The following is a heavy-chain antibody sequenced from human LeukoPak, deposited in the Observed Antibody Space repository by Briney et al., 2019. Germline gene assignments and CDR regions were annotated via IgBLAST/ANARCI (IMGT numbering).Heavy chain of an antibody. J-gene: IGHJ4*02. CDR3: AKDRSDSSTWYAGSH. Sequence: PGGSLRLSCAASGFNFSAYAMSWVRQAPGKGLEWVSGIGGSGESTYYADSVKGRFTVSRDNSKNTLYLQMSSLRAEDTAVYYCAKDRSDSSTWYAGSHWGQGTLVTVSS. CDR1: GFNFSAYA. D-gene: IGHD6-13*01. CDR2: IGGSGEST. V-gene: IGHV3-23*01.